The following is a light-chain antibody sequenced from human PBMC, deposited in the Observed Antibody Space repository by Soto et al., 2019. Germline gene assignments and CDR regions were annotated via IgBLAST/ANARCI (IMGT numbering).Light chain of an antibody. Sequence: EIVLTQSPGTLSLSPGERATLSCRASQSVSSSYLAWYQQKPGQAPRLLIYGASSRATGIPDRFSGSGSGTDFTLTISRLEPEDFAVYYWQQYGSPSGFTFGPGTKVDIK. J-gene: IGKJ3*01. CDR1: QSVSSSY. CDR3: QQYGSPSGFT. V-gene: IGKV3-20*01. CDR2: GAS.